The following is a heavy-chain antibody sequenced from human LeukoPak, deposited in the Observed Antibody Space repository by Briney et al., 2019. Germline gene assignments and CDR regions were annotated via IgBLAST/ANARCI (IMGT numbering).Heavy chain of an antibody. J-gene: IGHJ5*02. V-gene: IGHV3-23*01. CDR1: GFTFSNSG. D-gene: IGHD3-10*01. Sequence: GGSLRLSCAASGFTFSNSGMSWVRQAPGKGLEWVSAISTDAGETHYADSVKGRFTISRDNSKNTLYLQMNSLRAEDTAVYYCARPGSPRGGVRGGNWFDPWGQGTLVTVSS. CDR3: ARPGSPRGGVRGGNWFDP. CDR2: ISTDAGET.